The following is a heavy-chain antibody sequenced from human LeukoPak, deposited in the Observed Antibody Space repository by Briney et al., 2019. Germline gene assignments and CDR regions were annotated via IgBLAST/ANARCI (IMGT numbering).Heavy chain of an antibody. Sequence: SQTLSLTCTVSGGSISSGDYYWSWIRQPPGKGLEWIGYIYYSGSTYYNPSLKSRVTISVDTSKNQFSLKLSSVTAADTAVYYCARNGPYSSSFDAFDIWGQGTMVTVSS. CDR2: IYYSGST. V-gene: IGHV4-30-4*08. CDR3: ARNGPYSSSFDAFDI. CDR1: GGSISSGDYY. D-gene: IGHD6-13*01. J-gene: IGHJ3*02.